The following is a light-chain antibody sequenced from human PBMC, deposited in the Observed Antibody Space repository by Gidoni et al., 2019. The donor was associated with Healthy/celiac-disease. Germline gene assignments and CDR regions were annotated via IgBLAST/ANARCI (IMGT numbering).Light chain of an antibody. CDR2: CNS. J-gene: IGLJ3*02. CDR1: SSNIGAGYD. CDR3: QSYDSSLSGSV. Sequence: QSVLTQPPSVSGAPGQRVTISCTGSSSNIGAGYDLHWYQQLPGTAPKLLIYCNSNRPSGVPDRFSGSKSGTSASLAITGLQAEDEADYYCQSYDSSLSGSVFGGGTKLTVL. V-gene: IGLV1-40*01.